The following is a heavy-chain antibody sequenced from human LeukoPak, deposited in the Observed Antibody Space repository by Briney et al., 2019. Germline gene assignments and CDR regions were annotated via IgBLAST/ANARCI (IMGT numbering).Heavy chain of an antibody. D-gene: IGHD3-22*01. CDR3: AKGRLVPDSSGYYPIFDY. J-gene: IGHJ4*02. Sequence: GGSLRLSCAASGFTFYDYAMHWVRHAPGKGLEWVSGISWNSGSIGYAASVKGRFTISRDNAKNSLYLQMNSLRAEDTALYYCAKGRLVPDSSGYYPIFDYWGQGTLVTVSS. CDR2: ISWNSGSI. V-gene: IGHV3-9*01. CDR1: GFTFYDYA.